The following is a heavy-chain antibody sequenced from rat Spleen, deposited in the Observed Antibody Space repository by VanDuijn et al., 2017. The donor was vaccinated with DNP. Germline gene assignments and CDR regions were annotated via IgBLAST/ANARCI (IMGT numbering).Heavy chain of an antibody. Sequence: EVQLVESGGGLVQPGRSLKLSCAASGFTFSNYGMAWVRQAPTKGLEWVATISYDGSSTYYRDSVKGRFTISRDNAKSTLYLQMDSLRSEDTATYYCAKLTGSYWYFDFWGPGTMVTVSS. CDR3: AKLTGSYWYFDF. J-gene: IGHJ1*01. V-gene: IGHV5-29*01. D-gene: IGHD5-1*01. CDR2: ISYDGSST. CDR1: GFTFSNYG.